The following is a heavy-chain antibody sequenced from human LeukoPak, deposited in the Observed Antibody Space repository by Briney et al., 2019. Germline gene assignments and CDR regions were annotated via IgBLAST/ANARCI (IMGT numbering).Heavy chain of an antibody. J-gene: IGHJ4*02. Sequence: SETLSLTCTVSGGSISSYYWSWIRQPAGKGLEWIGRIYTSGSTNYNPSLKSRVTMSVDTSKNQFSLKLSSVTAADTAEYYCARDRSTIFGVVIFDYWGQGTLVTVSS. V-gene: IGHV4-4*07. CDR2: IYTSGST. D-gene: IGHD3-3*01. CDR3: ARDRSTIFGVVIFDY. CDR1: GGSISSYY.